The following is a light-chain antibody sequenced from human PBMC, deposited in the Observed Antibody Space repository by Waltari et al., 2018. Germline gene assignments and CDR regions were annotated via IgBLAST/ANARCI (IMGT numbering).Light chain of an antibody. CDR3: QSYDTSLRVV. CDR1: GSNIGAYD. V-gene: IGLV1-40*01. CDR2: GVN. J-gene: IGLJ2*01. Sequence: QSVLTQPPSVSGAPGQRVTLSCTGSGSNIGAYDVHWYQHRPGKAPTLLIYGVNNRPSGVPDRFFGSKSGTSASLAITSLRAEDEGGYYCQSYDTSLRVVFGGGTKLTVL.